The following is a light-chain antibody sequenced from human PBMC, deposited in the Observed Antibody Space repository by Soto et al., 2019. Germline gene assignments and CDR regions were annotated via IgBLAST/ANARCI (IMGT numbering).Light chain of an antibody. CDR3: QQRYNSPPT. J-gene: IGKJ1*01. Sequence: DIQMTQSPSSLSASVGDRVTLTCRASQSIGGYLNWYQQKPGKAPNPLIFGASSLQSGVSSRFSGSGHGTDFTLTISSLQPEDVASYYCQQRYNSPPTFGQGTKVETK. V-gene: IGKV1-39*01. CDR2: GAS. CDR1: QSIGGY.